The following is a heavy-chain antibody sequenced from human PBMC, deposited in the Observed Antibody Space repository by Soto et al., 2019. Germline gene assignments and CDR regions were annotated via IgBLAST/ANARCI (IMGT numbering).Heavy chain of an antibody. CDR3: ASETSNWFDY. V-gene: IGHV3-48*03. CDR1: GFTFSSYE. D-gene: IGHD1-20*01. CDR2: ISSSGSTI. J-gene: IGHJ4*02. Sequence: GGSLRLSCAASGFTFSSYEMNWVRQAPGKGLEWVSYISSSGSTIYYADSVKGRFTISRDNAKNSLYLQMNSLRAEDTAVYYCASETSNWFDYWGQGTLVTVSS.